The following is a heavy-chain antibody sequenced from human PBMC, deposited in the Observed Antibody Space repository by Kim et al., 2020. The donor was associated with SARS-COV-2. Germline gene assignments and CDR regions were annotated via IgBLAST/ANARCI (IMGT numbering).Heavy chain of an antibody. J-gene: IGHJ4*02. Sequence: GGSLRLSCAASGFTFSNAWMSWVRQAPGKGLEWVGRIKSKTDGGTTDYAAPVKGRFTISRDDSKNTLYLQMNSLKTEDTAVYYCTTDEFSQWYRGWYGYFDYWGQGTLVTVSS. CDR3: TTDEFSQWYRGWYGYFDY. V-gene: IGHV3-15*01. CDR1: GFTFSNAW. D-gene: IGHD6-19*01. CDR2: IKSKTDGGTT.